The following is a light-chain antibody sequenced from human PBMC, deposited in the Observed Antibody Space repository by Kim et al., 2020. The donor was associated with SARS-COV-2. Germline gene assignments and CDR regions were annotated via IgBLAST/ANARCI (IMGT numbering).Light chain of an antibody. Sequence: APGETAHIACGGDNIGSESVHWYQQRPGQAPVLVIYYDNDRPSGIPERFSGSNSGNTATLTINRVEAGDEADYFCQVWHSASDHYVFGTGTKVTVL. CDR1: NIGSES. CDR3: QVWHSASDHYV. J-gene: IGLJ1*01. V-gene: IGLV3-21*04. CDR2: YDN.